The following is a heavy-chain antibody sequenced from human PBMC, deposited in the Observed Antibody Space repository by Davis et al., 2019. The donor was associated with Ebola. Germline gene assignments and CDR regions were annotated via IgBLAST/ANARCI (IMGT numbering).Heavy chain of an antibody. D-gene: IGHD2-21*02. CDR2: ISGSGGST. CDR3: AKDHSGGDSRTYFGY. V-gene: IGHV3-23*01. J-gene: IGHJ4*02. Sequence: GGSLRLSCAASGFTFSSYAMSWVRQAPGKGLEWVSAISGSGGSTYYADSVKGRFTISRDNSKNTLYLQMNSLRAEDTAVYYCAKDHSGGDSRTYFGYWGQGTLVTVSS. CDR1: GFTFSSYA.